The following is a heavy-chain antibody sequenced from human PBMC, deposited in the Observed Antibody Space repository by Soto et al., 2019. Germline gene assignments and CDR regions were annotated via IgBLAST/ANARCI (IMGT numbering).Heavy chain of an antibody. CDR3: AKIAAAGGVDY. CDR1: GYTFTSYY. Sequence: ASVTVSCKASGYTFTSYYMHWVRQAPGQGLEWMGIINPSGGSTSYAQKFQGRVTMTRDTSTSTVYMELSSLRSEDTAVYYCAKIAAAGGVDYWGQGTLVTVSS. D-gene: IGHD6-13*01. V-gene: IGHV1-46*03. CDR2: INPSGGST. J-gene: IGHJ4*02.